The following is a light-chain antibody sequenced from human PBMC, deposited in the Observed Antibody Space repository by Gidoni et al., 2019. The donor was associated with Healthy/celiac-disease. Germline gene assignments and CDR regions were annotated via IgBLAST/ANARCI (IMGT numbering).Light chain of an antibody. J-gene: IGKJ2*01. CDR1: QSVRSY. CDR3: QQRSNWPLDT. Sequence: IVLTQSPATLSLSPGERATLSCRSSQSVRSYLAWYQQQPGQAPRLLIYDASNRATGSPARFSGSGSGTDFTLTISSLEPEDFAVYYCQQRSNWPLDTFGQGTKLEIK. CDR2: DAS. V-gene: IGKV3-11*01.